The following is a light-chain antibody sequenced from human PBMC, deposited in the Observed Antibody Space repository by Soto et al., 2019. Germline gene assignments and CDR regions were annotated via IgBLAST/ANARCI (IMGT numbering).Light chain of an antibody. CDR3: AAWDDSLNGSYV. J-gene: IGLJ1*01. V-gene: IGLV1-44*01. CDR1: SSNIGSNT. CDR2: SNN. Sequence: QSVLTQPPSASGTPGQRVTIACSGSSSNIGSNTVNWYQQLPGTAPKLLIYSNNQRTSGVPDRFSGSKSGTSASLAISGLQSEDEDDYYCAAWDDSLNGSYVFGTGTKVTVL.